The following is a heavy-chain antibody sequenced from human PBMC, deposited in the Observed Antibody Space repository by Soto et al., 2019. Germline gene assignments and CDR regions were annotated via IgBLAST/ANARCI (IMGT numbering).Heavy chain of an antibody. V-gene: IGHV3-23*01. Sequence: PGGSLRLSCAASGCTFSNYAMNWVRQAPGKGLEWVSGISGSGSSTYYADAVKGRFTISRDNSENRMYLQVYSLRAEDTATYYCAKVVTISGSFYYGMDVWGQGTTVTVSS. CDR1: GCTFSNYA. J-gene: IGHJ6*02. CDR2: ISGSGSST. CDR3: AKVVTISGSFYYGMDV. D-gene: IGHD3-3*01.